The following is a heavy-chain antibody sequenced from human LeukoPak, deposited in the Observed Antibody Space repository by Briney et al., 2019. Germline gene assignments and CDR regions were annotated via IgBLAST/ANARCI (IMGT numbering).Heavy chain of an antibody. CDR1: GFTFSSYA. D-gene: IGHD2-15*01. Sequence: GGSLRLPCAASGFTFSSYAMSWVRQPPARGLEWVSAISGSGGSTYYADSVKGRFTISRDNSKNTLYLQMNSLRAEDTAVYYCAKGGYCSGGSCYSGAFDIWGQGTMVTVSS. V-gene: IGHV3-23*01. CDR2: ISGSGGST. J-gene: IGHJ3*02. CDR3: AKGGYCSGGSCYSGAFDI.